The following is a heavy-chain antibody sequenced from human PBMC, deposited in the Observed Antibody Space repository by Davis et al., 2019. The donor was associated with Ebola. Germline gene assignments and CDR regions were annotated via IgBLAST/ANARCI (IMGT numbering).Heavy chain of an antibody. CDR3: ARARGIRPFDP. J-gene: IGHJ5*02. V-gene: IGHV4-39*07. CDR2: LSYGGNS. D-gene: IGHD3-16*01. Sequence: PGGSLRLSCTVSGGAITSDNYYWAWIRQPPGQGLEWIGSLSYGGNSYYTPSLKSRVTISVDTSRNQFSLSLRSVTAADTALYYCARARGIRPFDPWGQGTLVTVSS. CDR1: GGAITSDNYY.